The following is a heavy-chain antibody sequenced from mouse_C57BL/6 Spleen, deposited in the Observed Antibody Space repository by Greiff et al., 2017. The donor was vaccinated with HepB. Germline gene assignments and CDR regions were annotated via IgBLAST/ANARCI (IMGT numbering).Heavy chain of an antibody. CDR3: ARSGDGPLMDY. CDR2: IDPSDSYT. D-gene: IGHD2-3*01. CDR1: GYTFTSYW. Sequence: VQLQQPGAELVKPGASVKLSCKASGYTFTSYWMQWVKQRPGQGLEWIGEIDPSDSYTNYNQKFKGKATLTVDTSSSTAYMQLSSLTSEDSAVYYCARSGDGPLMDYWGQGTSVTVSS. V-gene: IGHV1-50*01. J-gene: IGHJ4*01.